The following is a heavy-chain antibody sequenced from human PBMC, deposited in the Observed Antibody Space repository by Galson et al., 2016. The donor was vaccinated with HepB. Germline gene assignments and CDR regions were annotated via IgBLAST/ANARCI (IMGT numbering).Heavy chain of an antibody. CDR3: ARELAETTSPPDS. CDR2: IAPVPGIR. CDR1: GGTFRKDA. Sequence: SVKVSCKAFGGTFRKDAFSWVRQAPGQGLEWLGGIAPVPGIRTHAQKFQGRVTFSAVESTSTVYTELPSLTSQDPAVYYWARELAETTSPPDSWGQGTLVAVSS. V-gene: IGHV1-69*10. D-gene: IGHD1/OR15-1a*01. J-gene: IGHJ4*02.